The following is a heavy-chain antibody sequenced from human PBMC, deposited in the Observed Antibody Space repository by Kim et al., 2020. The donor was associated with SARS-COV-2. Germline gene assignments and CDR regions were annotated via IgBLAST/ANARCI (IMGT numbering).Heavy chain of an antibody. Sequence: GESLKISCKGSGYSFTSYWIGWVRQMPGKGLEWMGIIYPGDSDTRYSPSFQGQVTISADKSISTAYLQWSSLKASDTAMYYCARGGVYYDIWAGYYPNGGWFDPWGQGTLVTVSS. V-gene: IGHV5-51*01. CDR2: IYPGDSDT. J-gene: IGHJ5*02. CDR1: GYSFTSYW. CDR3: ARGGVYYDIWAGYYPNGGWFDP. D-gene: IGHD3-9*01.